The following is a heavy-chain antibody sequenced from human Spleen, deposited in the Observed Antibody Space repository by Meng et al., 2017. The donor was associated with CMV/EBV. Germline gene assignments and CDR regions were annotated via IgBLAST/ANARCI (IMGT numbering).Heavy chain of an antibody. Sequence: GESLKISCAGSGFTFSNYAIHWVRQVPGKGLQWVAVISYDGSNKYYADSVNGRFTISRDNSKNTLYLQMNSLRAEDTAVYYCARSILVVAAATHYYYYGMDVWGQGTTVTVSS. V-gene: IGHV3-30*04. CDR2: ISYDGSNK. CDR1: GFTFSNYA. CDR3: ARSILVVAAATHYYYYGMDV. J-gene: IGHJ6*02. D-gene: IGHD2-15*01.